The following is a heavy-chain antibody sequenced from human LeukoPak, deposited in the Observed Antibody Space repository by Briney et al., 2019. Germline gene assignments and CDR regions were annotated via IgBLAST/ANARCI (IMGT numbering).Heavy chain of an antibody. D-gene: IGHD6-13*01. CDR3: ARLLVEVGDDY. CDR1: GGSFSGYY. J-gene: IGHJ4*02. V-gene: IGHV4-34*01. CDR2: INHSGGT. Sequence: SETLSLTCAVYGGSFSGYYWSWIRQPPGKGLEWIGEINHSGGTNYNPSLKSRVTISVDTSKNQFSLKLSSVTAADTAVYYCARLLVEVGDDYWGQGTLVTVSS.